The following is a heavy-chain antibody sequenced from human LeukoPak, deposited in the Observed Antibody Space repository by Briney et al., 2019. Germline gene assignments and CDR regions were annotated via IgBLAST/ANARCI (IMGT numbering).Heavy chain of an antibody. D-gene: IGHD2-21*02. Sequence: PGGSLRLSCAASGFTFSNSWMTWVRQAPGKGLEWEANIREDGGEKYYVDSVKGRFTISRDNAKNSLYLQMHSLRAEDTAVYYCARINTAIFSSSDYWGQGTLVTVSS. CDR1: GFTFSNSW. J-gene: IGHJ4*02. CDR2: IREDGGEK. V-gene: IGHV3-7*05. CDR3: ARINTAIFSSSDY.